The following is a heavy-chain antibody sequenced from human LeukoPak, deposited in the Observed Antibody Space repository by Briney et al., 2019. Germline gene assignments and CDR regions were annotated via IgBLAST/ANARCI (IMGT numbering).Heavy chain of an antibody. CDR2: INSDGSST. Sequence: WMXWXRXXPXXXXVXVSRINSDGSSTSYAASVKGRFTISRDNAKNTLCLQMNSLRAEDTAVYYCARETGSGYGMDVWGQGTTVTVSS. V-gene: IGHV3-74*01. D-gene: IGHD3-10*01. CDR3: ARETGSGYGMDV. J-gene: IGHJ6*02. CDR1: W.